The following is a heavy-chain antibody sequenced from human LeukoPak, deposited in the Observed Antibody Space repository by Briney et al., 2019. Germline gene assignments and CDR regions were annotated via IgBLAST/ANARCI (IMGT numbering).Heavy chain of an antibody. CDR1: GGTFSSYA. D-gene: IGHD1-26*01. CDR2: IIPIFGTA. V-gene: IGHV1-69*05. J-gene: IGHJ4*02. Sequence: EASVTVSCKASGGTFSSYAISWVRQAPGQGLEWMGGIIPIFGTANYAQKFQGRVTMTRNTSISTAYMELSSLRSEDTAVYYCARTSVRLRSYYVDWGQGTLVTVSS. CDR3: ARTSVRLRSYYVD.